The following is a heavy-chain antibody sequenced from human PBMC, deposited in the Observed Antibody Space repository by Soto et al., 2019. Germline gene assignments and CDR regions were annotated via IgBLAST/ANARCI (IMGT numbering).Heavy chain of an antibody. V-gene: IGHV3-30*18. CDR1: GFTFSSYG. J-gene: IGHJ6*02. Sequence: QPGGSLRLSCAASGFTFSSYGMHWVRQAPGKGLEWVAVISYDGSNKYYADSVKGRFTISRDNSKNTLYLQMNSLRAEDTAVYYCAKGRDIVVVVACMDVWGQGTTVTVSS. D-gene: IGHD2-15*01. CDR2: ISYDGSNK. CDR3: AKGRDIVVVVACMDV.